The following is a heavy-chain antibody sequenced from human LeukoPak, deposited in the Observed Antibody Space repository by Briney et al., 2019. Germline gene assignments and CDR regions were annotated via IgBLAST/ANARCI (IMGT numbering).Heavy chain of an antibody. J-gene: IGHJ5*02. D-gene: IGHD1-26*01. CDR2: ISAYNGNT. CDR3: ARDLSPLKSGSYYGEAGWFDP. CDR1: GYTFTSYG. V-gene: IGHV1-18*01. Sequence: GASVKVSCKASGYTFTSYGISWVRQAPGQGLEWMGWISAYNGNTNYAQKLQGRVTMTTDTSTSTAYMELRSLRSDDTAVYYCARDLSPLKSGSYYGEAGWFDPWGQGTLVTVSS.